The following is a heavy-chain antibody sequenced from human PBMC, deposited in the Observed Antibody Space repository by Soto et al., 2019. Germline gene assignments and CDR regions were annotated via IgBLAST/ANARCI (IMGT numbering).Heavy chain of an antibody. CDR3: ARDGREQSTTVDY. D-gene: IGHD1-26*01. J-gene: IGHJ4*02. Sequence: DSVKGRFTISRDNSKNTLYLQMNSLRAEDTAVYYCARDGREQSTTVDYWGQGTLVTVSS. V-gene: IGHV3-30*01.